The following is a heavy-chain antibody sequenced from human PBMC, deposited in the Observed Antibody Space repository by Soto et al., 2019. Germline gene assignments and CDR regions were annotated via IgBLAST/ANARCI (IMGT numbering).Heavy chain of an antibody. V-gene: IGHV3-23*01. CDR1: GFTFSSYA. CDR3: ARAAWNYYNSYYTDV. CDR2: ITGSGGTT. D-gene: IGHD1-1*01. J-gene: IGHJ6*03. Sequence: GGSLRLSCAAPGFTFSSYAMGWVRQAAGKGLEWVSVITGSGGTTYYADSVKGRFTISRDNPGNMLYLQMNSLRVEDTAVYYCARAAWNYYNSYYTDVWGKGTTVTVSS.